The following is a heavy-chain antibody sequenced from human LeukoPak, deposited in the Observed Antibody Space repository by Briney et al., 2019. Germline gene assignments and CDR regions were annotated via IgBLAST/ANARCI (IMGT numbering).Heavy chain of an antibody. D-gene: IGHD5-24*01. CDR3: ARDREMATIWRIWYYFDY. V-gene: IGHV3-30*19. J-gene: IGHJ4*02. CDR1: GFTFSSYG. Sequence: GGSLRLSCAASGFTFSSYGMHWVRQAPGKGLEWVAVIWYDGSNKYYADSVKGRFTISKDNSKNTLYLQMNSLRAEDTAVYYCARDREMATIWRIWYYFDYWGQGTLVTVSS. CDR2: IWYDGSNK.